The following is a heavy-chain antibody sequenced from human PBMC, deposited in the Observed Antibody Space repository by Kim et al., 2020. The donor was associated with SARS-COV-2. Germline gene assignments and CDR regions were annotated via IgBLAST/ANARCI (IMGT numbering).Heavy chain of an antibody. Sequence: YDADTVKGRFTISRDNSKNTLYWQMSSLRADDTAVYYCAKGGYASGSVDYWGQGTLVTVSS. D-gene: IGHD3-10*01. CDR3: AKGGYASGSVDY. J-gene: IGHJ4*02. V-gene: IGHV3-23*01.